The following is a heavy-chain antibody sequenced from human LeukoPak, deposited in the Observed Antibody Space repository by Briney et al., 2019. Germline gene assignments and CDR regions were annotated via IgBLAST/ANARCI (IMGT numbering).Heavy chain of an antibody. D-gene: IGHD3-3*01. V-gene: IGHV3-23*01. Sequence: GGSLRLSCAASGFTFSDYYMSWVRQAPGKGLEWVSAISGSGGSTYYADSVKGRFTISRDNSKNTLYLQMNSLRAEDTAVYYCAKDLLNDFWSGYSYWGQGTLVTVSS. CDR2: ISGSGGST. CDR3: AKDLLNDFWSGYSY. CDR1: GFTFSDYY. J-gene: IGHJ4*02.